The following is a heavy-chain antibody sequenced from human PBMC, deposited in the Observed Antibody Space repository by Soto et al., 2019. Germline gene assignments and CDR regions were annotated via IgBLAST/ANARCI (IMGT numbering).Heavy chain of an antibody. J-gene: IGHJ3*02. V-gene: IGHV3-23*01. CDR1: GITFGSRA. D-gene: IGHD2-15*01. CDR2: ITDTGGDT. CDR3: ASHHCRGGSCYGGDAFDI. Sequence: EVQLLESGGDLVQPGGSLRLSCVASGITFGSRAMSWVRQAPGEGLEWVSIITDTGGDTKYADSVRGRFTISRDNAKNTLYLQMNSLRAEDTAVYYCASHHCRGGSCYGGDAFDIWGQGTMVTVSS.